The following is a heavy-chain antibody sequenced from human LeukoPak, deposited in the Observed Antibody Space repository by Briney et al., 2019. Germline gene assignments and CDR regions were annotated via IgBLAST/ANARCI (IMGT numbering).Heavy chain of an antibody. CDR1: GFTFSIYN. CDR2: ISSRSSYI. J-gene: IGHJ4*02. V-gene: IGHV3-21*01. CDR3: ATGVNYFDY. Sequence: GGSLRLSCAASGFTFSIYNMKWVRQAPGKGLEWVSSISSRSSYIFYADSVKGRFTISRDNAKKSLYLQMNSLRAEDTAVYYCATGVNYFDYWGQGTLATVSS. D-gene: IGHD3-3*01.